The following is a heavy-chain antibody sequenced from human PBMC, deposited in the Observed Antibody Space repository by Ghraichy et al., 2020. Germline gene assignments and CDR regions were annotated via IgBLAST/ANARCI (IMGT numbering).Heavy chain of an antibody. D-gene: IGHD7-27*01. CDR1: GFTFSSYA. CDR3: AKVSGDSVVFDY. V-gene: IGHV3-23*01. CDR2: ISGSGGST. Sequence: GESLNISCAASGFTFSSYAMSWVRQAPGKGLEWVSAISGSGGSTYYADSVKGRFTISRDNSKNTLYLQMNSLRAEDTAVYYCAKVSGDSVVFDYWGQGTLVTVSS. J-gene: IGHJ4*02.